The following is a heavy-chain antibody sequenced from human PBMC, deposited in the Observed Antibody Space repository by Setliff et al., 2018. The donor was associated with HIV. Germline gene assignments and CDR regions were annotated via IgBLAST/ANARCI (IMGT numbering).Heavy chain of an antibody. CDR3: ARGYSGYDSYYFDY. Sequence: ASVKVSCKASGYTFSSYGINWVRQAPGQGLEWMGWISAYNGNTDYAQKLQGRVTITADESTNTAYMELSSLRSEDTAVYYCARGYSGYDSYYFDYWGQGTLVTVS. V-gene: IGHV1-18*01. CDR2: ISAYNGNT. J-gene: IGHJ4*02. D-gene: IGHD5-12*01. CDR1: GYTFSSYG.